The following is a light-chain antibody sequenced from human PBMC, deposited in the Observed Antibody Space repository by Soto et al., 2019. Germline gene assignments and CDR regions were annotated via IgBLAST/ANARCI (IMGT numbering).Light chain of an antibody. CDR2: WAS. V-gene: IGKV4-1*01. Sequence: DIVMTQSPDSLAVSLGERATINCKSSQSVLYSPNNKDYLAWYQQKPGQPPKLLIYWASTRESGVPDRFSGSGSGTDFTLTISSLQAEDVAVYYCQQYYRTPLVFGQGTKLQIK. J-gene: IGKJ2*01. CDR1: QSVLYSPNNKDY. CDR3: QQYYRTPLV.